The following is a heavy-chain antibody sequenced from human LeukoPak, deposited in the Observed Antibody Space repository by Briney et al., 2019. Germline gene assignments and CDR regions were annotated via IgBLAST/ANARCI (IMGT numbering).Heavy chain of an antibody. D-gene: IGHD3-10*01. V-gene: IGHV1-46*03. CDR3: ARGYYYGSGSYIYFDY. Sequence: ASVKVSCKASAYTFTSYYMHWVRQAPGQGLEWMGIINPSGGSTSYAQKFQGRVTMTRDTSTSTVYMELSSLRSEDTAVYYCARGYYYGSGSYIYFDYWGQGTLVTVSS. J-gene: IGHJ4*02. CDR2: INPSGGST. CDR1: AYTFTSYY.